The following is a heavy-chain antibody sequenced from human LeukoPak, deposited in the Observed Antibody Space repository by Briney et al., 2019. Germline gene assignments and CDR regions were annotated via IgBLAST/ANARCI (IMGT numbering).Heavy chain of an antibody. D-gene: IGHD5-24*01. Sequence: ASVKVSCKASGYTFTSYAISWVRQAPGQGLEWMGGIIPIFGTANYAQKFQGRVTITADKSTSTAYMELSSLRSEDTAVYYCARERVEMATRTLLWYWGQGTLVTVSS. CDR3: ARERVEMATRTLLWY. J-gene: IGHJ4*02. V-gene: IGHV1-69*06. CDR1: GYTFTSYA. CDR2: IIPIFGTA.